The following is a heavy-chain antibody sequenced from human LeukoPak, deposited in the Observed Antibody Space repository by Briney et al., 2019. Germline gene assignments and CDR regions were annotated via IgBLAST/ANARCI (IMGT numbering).Heavy chain of an antibody. CDR2: IYYSGGT. V-gene: IGHV4-59*01. CDR3: ARDFGAAGWFDP. D-gene: IGHD6-13*01. CDR1: GGSISSYY. Sequence: PSETLSLTCTVSGGSISSYYWSWIRQPPGKGLEWIGYIYYSGGTNYNPSLKSRVTISVDTSKNQFSLKLSSVTAADTAVYYCARDFGAAGWFDPWGQGTLVTVSS. J-gene: IGHJ5*02.